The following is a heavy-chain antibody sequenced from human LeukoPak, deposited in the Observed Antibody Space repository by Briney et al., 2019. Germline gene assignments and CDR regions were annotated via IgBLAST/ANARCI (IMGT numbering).Heavy chain of an antibody. J-gene: IGHJ4*02. Sequence: GGSLRLSCVASGFIFGGYWMSWVRQAPGKGLEWVANIKQDGTEKYYVDSVKGRFTISRDNAKISLYLQMNSLRAEDTAVYFWARGGRLPLPFLDSWGQGTLVTVSS. CDR3: ARGGRLPLPFLDS. D-gene: IGHD2-21*01. CDR2: IKQDGTEK. CDR1: GFIFGGYW. V-gene: IGHV3-7*05.